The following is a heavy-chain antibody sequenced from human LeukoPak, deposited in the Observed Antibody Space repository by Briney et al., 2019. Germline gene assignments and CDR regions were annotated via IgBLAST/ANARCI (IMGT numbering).Heavy chain of an antibody. CDR2: IKSKTDGGTT. J-gene: IGHJ4*02. V-gene: IGHV3-15*01. CDR1: GFTFSNAW. D-gene: IGHD5-18*01. Sequence: GGSLRLSCAASGFTFSNAWMSWVRQAPGKGLEWVGRIKSKTDGGTTDYAAPVKGRFTISRDDSKNTLYLQMNSLKTEDTAVCYCTTDPGYSYGYYSDYWGQGTLVTVSS. CDR3: TTDPGYSYGYYSDY.